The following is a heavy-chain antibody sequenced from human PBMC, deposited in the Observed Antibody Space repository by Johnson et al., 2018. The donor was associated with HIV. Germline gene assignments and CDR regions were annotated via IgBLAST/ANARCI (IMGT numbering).Heavy chain of an antibody. D-gene: IGHD6-13*01. Sequence: VQLVESGGGLVQRGGSLRLSCAASGFTFSSYAMSWVRQAPGKGLVWVSSISASGGSTYYADSVKGRFAISRDNSNTTLFLQMNSLRAEDTAVYYCAREIAAAGTWAFDIWGQGTMVTVSS. CDR1: GFTFSSYA. J-gene: IGHJ3*02. CDR2: ISASGGST. CDR3: AREIAAAGTWAFDI. V-gene: IGHV3-23*04.